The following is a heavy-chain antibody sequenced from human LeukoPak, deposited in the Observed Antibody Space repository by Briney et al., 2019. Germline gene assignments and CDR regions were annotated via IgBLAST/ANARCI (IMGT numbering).Heavy chain of an antibody. CDR3: TRDRGPNTFDY. D-gene: IGHD3-10*01. CDR1: GFTFSNSW. J-gene: IGHJ4*02. CDR2: IKHDGSET. Sequence: GGSLRLSCEASGFTFSNSWMTWVRQAPGKGLEWVASIKHDGSETYYVDSVKGRFTVSRDNPKNSLYLQINSLRAEDTAVYYCTRDRGPNTFDYWAREPWSPSPQ. V-gene: IGHV3-7*01.